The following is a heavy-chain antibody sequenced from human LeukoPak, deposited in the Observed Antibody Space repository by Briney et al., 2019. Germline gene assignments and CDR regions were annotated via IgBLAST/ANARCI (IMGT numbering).Heavy chain of an antibody. CDR1: GFTFSSYA. V-gene: IGHV3-23*01. CDR2: ISGSGGST. CDR3: ARAGYSMDTEYFQH. Sequence: GGSLRLSCAASGFTFSSYAMSWVRQAPGKGLEWVSAISGSGGSTYYADSVKGRFTISRDNAKSSLYLQMNSLRAEDTAVYYCARAGYSMDTEYFQHWGQGTLVTVSS. D-gene: IGHD5-18*01. J-gene: IGHJ1*01.